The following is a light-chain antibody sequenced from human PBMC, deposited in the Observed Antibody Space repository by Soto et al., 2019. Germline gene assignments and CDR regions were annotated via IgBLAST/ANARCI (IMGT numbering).Light chain of an antibody. V-gene: IGKV3-15*01. CDR2: GAS. J-gene: IGKJ4*01. Sequence: EIVMTQSPATLSVSPGERATLSCRAGQSVSNNLAWYQQKPGQAPRLLFYGASTRATGIPARFSGSGSGTEFTLTISSLQSEDFAVYYCQQYNNWPPLTFGGGTKVEIK. CDR3: QQYNNWPPLT. CDR1: QSVSNN.